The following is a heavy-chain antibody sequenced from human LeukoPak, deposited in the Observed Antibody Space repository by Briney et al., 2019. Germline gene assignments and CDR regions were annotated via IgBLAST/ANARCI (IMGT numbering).Heavy chain of an antibody. V-gene: IGHV3-74*03. Sequence: GGSLRLSCAASGFTFSSYAMHWVRQVPGKGLMWVSQINPDGSRTTYADSVKGRFTISRDNAKNALYLQMNSLRAEDTAVYYCARYCSGTSCSHSWGQGTLVTVSS. CDR2: INPDGSRT. J-gene: IGHJ5*02. CDR3: ARYCSGTSCSHS. CDR1: GFTFSSYA. D-gene: IGHD2-2*01.